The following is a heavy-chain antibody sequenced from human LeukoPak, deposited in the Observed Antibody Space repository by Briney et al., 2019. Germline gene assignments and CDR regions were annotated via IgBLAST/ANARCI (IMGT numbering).Heavy chain of an antibody. CDR2: IRYDGSNK. CDR1: GFTFSNYG. CDR3: AKVDGWFGELSGEYFDY. D-gene: IGHD3-10*01. Sequence: AGGSLRLSCAASGFTFSNYGMHWVRRAPGKGLEWVAFIRYDGSNKNYADSVKGRFTISRDNSKNTLYLQMNSLRAEDTALYYCAKVDGWFGELSGEYFDYWGQGTLVTVSS. V-gene: IGHV3-30*02. J-gene: IGHJ4*02.